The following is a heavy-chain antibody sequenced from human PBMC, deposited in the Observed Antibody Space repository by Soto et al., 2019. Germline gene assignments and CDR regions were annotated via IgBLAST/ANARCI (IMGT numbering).Heavy chain of an antibody. J-gene: IGHJ6*02. CDR3: ARVGLKQSAQCCLDV. D-gene: IGHD2-8*01. Sequence: PGESLKISCQASGYTFNNYWIAWVRQMPGRGLEWMGIFYPDDSDNRYSPSFQGQVTMSADTSISTAYLQWSSLKASDTAMYYCARVGLKQSAQCCLDVWGPGTTVTVSS. V-gene: IGHV5-51*01. CDR2: FYPDDSDN. CDR1: GYTFNNYW.